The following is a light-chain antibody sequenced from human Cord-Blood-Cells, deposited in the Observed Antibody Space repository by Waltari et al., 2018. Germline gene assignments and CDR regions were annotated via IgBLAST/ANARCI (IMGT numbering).Light chain of an antibody. V-gene: IGLV2-23*01. CDR3: CSYAGSSTDVV. CDR1: SSDVGSYNL. CDR2: EGS. J-gene: IGLJ2*01. Sequence: QSALTQPASVSGSPAQSITISCTGTSSDVGSYNLVSWYQQHPGKAPKLIIYEGSKRPSGVSNRFSGSKSGNTASLTISGLQAEDEADYYCCSYAGSSTDVVFGGGTKLTVL.